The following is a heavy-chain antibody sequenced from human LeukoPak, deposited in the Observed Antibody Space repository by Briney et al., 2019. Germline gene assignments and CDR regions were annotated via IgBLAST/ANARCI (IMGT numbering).Heavy chain of an antibody. J-gene: IGHJ4*02. D-gene: IGHD4-23*01. Sequence: GGSLRLSCAASGFTFSSYWMSWVRQAPGKGLEWVANIKQDGGEKYYVDSVKGRFTISRDNAKNSLYLQMNSLRPEDTAVYYCAREIRPSYGGNWVNFDYWGQGTLVTVSS. CDR2: IKQDGGEK. CDR1: GFTFSSYW. V-gene: IGHV3-7*01. CDR3: AREIRPSYGGNWVNFDY.